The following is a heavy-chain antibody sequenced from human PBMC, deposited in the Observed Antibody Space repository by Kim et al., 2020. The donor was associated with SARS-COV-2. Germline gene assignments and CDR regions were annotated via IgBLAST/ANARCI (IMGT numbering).Heavy chain of an antibody. CDR1: GGTFSSYA. J-gene: IGHJ3*02. D-gene: IGHD3-9*01. V-gene: IGHV1-69*04. Sequence: SVKVSCKASGGTFSSYAISWVRQAPGQGLEWMGRIIPILGIANYAQKFQGRVTITADKSMSTAYMELSSLRSEDTAVYYCARRSPYYDILTPIEIWGQGTMVTVSS. CDR3: ARRSPYYDILTPIEI. CDR2: IIPILGIA.